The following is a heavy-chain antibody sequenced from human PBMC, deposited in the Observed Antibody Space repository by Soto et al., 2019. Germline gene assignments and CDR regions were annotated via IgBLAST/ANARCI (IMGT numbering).Heavy chain of an antibody. Sequence: QLQLQESGPGLVKPSETLSLTCTVSGGSISSSSYYWGWIRQPPGKGLEWIGSIYYSGSTYYNPSLKSRVTISVDTSKNQFSLKLSSVTAADTAVYYCARHQSTIFGVVLRDYWGQGTLVTVSS. CDR2: IYYSGST. CDR3: ARHQSTIFGVVLRDY. CDR1: GGSISSSSYY. D-gene: IGHD3-3*01. V-gene: IGHV4-39*01. J-gene: IGHJ4*02.